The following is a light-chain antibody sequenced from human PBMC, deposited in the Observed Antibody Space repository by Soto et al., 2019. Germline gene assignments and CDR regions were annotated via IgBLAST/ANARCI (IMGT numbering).Light chain of an antibody. J-gene: IGKJ1*01. V-gene: IGKV3-15*01. CDR1: QSVGSS. CDR2: GAS. CDR3: QQYNNWPRT. Sequence: EVVMTQSPATLSVSPGERATLSCRASQSVGSSLAWYQQKPGQAPRLIIYGASTRATGLPARFSGSGSGTEFTLTITSLQSEDFAVYHCQQYNNWPRTFGQGTKVDIK.